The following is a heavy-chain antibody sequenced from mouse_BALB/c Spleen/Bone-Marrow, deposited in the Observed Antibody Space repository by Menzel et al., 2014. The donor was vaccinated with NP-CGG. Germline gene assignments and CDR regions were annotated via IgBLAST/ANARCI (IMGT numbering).Heavy chain of an antibody. Sequence: QVQLQQSGAELGKPGASVELSCKASGYTFTSFYMFWGEQRPGQGLEGVGEINPCNVDTNFNEKFKSKATLTVDKSSNTAYMQLSSLTSEDSAVYYCSRGYYGSTYYYAMDYWGQGTSVTVSS. CDR1: GYTFTSFY. V-gene: IGHV1S81*02. CDR2: INPCNVDT. D-gene: IGHD1-1*01. J-gene: IGHJ4*01. CDR3: SRGYYGSTYYYAMDY.